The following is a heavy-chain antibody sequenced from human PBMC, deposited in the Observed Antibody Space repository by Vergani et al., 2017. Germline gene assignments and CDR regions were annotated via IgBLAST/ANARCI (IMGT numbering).Heavy chain of an antibody. CDR2: IYYSGST. Sequence: QVQLQESGPGLVKPSQTLSLTCTVSGGSISSGDYYWSWIRQPPGKGLEWIGYIYYSGSTNYNPSLKSRVTISVDTSKNQFSLKLSSVTAADTAVYYCAGILRYFDWLYSPYYFDYWGQGTLVTVYS. CDR1: GGSISSGDYY. CDR3: AGILRYFDWLYSPYYFDY. J-gene: IGHJ4*02. V-gene: IGHV4-61*08. D-gene: IGHD3-9*01.